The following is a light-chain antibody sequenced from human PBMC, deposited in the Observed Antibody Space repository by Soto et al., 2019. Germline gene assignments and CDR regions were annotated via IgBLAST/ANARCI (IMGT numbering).Light chain of an antibody. Sequence: EIVLTQFPGTLSSSPGERATLSCRASQTVTSNYLAWYQQKPGQAPRLLFFGASIRATGLPDRFSGGGSGTDFTLTISRLEPEDFAVYYCHQYGSSPGTFGQGTKVEVK. CDR2: GAS. CDR1: QTVTSNY. V-gene: IGKV3-20*01. J-gene: IGKJ1*01. CDR3: HQYGSSPGT.